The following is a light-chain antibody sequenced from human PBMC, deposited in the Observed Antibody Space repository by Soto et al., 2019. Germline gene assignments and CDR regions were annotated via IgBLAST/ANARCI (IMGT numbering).Light chain of an antibody. V-gene: IGKV3-20*01. CDR3: QQYGSSLWT. CDR1: QSVSSSY. J-gene: IGKJ1*01. CDR2: GAS. Sequence: IVLTQSPGTLSLSPGERATPSCRASQSVSSSYLAWYQQKPGQAPRLLIYGASSRATGIPDRFSGSGSGTDFTLTISRLEPEDFAVYYCQQYGSSLWTFGQGTKVDIK.